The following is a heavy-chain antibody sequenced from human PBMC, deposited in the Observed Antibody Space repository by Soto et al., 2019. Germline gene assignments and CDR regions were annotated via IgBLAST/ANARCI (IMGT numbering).Heavy chain of an antibody. CDR1: GFTFSSYW. CDR2: IKQDGSEK. CDR3: ATDLKRGYDFWSGREPDAYDI. J-gene: IGHJ3*02. V-gene: IGHV3-7*03. D-gene: IGHD3-3*01. Sequence: GGSLRLSCAASGFTFSSYWMSWVRQAPGKGLEWVANIKQDGSEKYYVDSVKGRFTISRDDSQNTLFLQMSSLRTEDTAVYYCATDLKRGYDFWSGREPDAYDIWGQGTMVTVSS.